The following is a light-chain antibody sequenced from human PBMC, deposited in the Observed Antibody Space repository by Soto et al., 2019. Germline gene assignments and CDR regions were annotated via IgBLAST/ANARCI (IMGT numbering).Light chain of an antibody. V-gene: IGLV4-69*01. Sequence: QPVLTQSPSASASLGASVKLTCTLSSGHSSYAIARHQQQPEKGPRYLMKLNSDGSHSKGDGIPDRFSGSSSGAERYLTISSLQSEDEADYYCQTWGTGIVVFGGGTKLTVL. J-gene: IGLJ2*01. CDR1: SGHSSYA. CDR2: LNSDGSH. CDR3: QTWGTGIVV.